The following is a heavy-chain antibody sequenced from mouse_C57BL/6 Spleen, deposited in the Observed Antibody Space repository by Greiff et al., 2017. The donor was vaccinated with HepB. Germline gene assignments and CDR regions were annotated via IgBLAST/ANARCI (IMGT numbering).Heavy chain of an antibody. J-gene: IGHJ3*01. V-gene: IGHV1-81*01. CDR3: ARLNYGNCFWFAY. Sequence: QVQLQQSGAELARPGASVKLSCKASGYTFTSYGISWVKQRTGQGLEWIGEIYPRSGNTYYNEKFKGKATLTADKSSSTAYMELRSLTSEDSAVYFYARLNYGNCFWFAYWGQGTLVTVSA. CDR1: GYTFTSYG. D-gene: IGHD2-1*01. CDR2: IYPRSGNT.